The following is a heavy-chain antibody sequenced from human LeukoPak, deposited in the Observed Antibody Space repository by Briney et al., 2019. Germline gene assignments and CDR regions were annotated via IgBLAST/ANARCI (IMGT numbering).Heavy chain of an antibody. D-gene: IGHD3-22*01. J-gene: IGHJ4*02. CDR2: ISYDGSNK. Sequence: GGSLRLSCAASGFTFSSYAMHWVRQAPGKGLEWVAVISYDGSNKYYADSVKGRFTISRGNSKNTLYLQMNSLRAEDTAVYYCARLGSSGYLDYWGQGTLVTVSS. CDR3: ARLGSSGYLDY. CDR1: GFTFSSYA. V-gene: IGHV3-30-3*01.